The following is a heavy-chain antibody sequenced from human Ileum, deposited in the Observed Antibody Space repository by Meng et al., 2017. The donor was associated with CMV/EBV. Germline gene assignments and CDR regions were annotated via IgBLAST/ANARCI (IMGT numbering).Heavy chain of an antibody. D-gene: IGHD2-8*01. J-gene: IGHJ6*02. CDR2: IFRTGET. V-gene: IGHV4-4*02. CDR3: VSSGGINMLRSKADFYGMDV. Sequence: NHWWTWVSQSPGKGLEWIGEIFRTGETNYNPSLKSRVIMSVDRAKNQFSLNLNSVTAADTAVYYCVSSGGINMLRSKADFYGMDVWGQGILVTVSS. CDR1: NHW.